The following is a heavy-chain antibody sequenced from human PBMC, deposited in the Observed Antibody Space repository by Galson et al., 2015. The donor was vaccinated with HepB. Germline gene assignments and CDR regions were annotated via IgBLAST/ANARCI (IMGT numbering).Heavy chain of an antibody. CDR1: GFTFSSYA. CDR2: ISSNGGST. V-gene: IGHV3-64D*06. Sequence: SLRLSCAASGFTFSSYAMHWVRQAPGKGLEYVSAISSNGGSTYYADSVKGRFTISRDNSKNTLYLQMSSLRAEDTAVYYCGGGGASGSYLVDYWGQGTLVTVSS. CDR3: GGGGASGSYLVDY. J-gene: IGHJ4*02. D-gene: IGHD1-26*01.